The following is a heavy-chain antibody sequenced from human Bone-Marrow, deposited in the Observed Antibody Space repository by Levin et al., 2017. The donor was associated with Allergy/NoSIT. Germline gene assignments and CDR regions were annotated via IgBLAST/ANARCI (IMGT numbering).Heavy chain of an antibody. J-gene: IGHJ4*02. CDR1: GFPFSSFA. CDR2: ISLDGNNK. D-gene: IGHD5-12*01. Sequence: GGSLRLSCAASGFPFSSFAMHWVRQAPGKGLEWVAVISLDGNNKDYADSVKGRFTISRDNSKKAVFLQMNSLRPEDTAVYYCAKPPPRHRGYVMATGFDSWGQGTLVTVSS. CDR3: AKPPPRHRGYVMATGFDS. V-gene: IGHV3-30*18.